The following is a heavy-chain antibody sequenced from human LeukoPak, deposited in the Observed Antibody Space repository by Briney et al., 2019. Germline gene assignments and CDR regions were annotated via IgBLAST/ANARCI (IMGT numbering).Heavy chain of an antibody. J-gene: IGHJ4*02. D-gene: IGHD3-22*01. CDR3: ARGQYYYDSSGYSDY. CDR1: GGTFSSYA. V-gene: IGHV1-69*05. Sequence: ASVKVSCKASGGTFSSYAISWVRQAPGQGLEWMGRIIPIFGTANYAQKFQGRVTITTDESTSTAYMELSSLRSEDTAVYYCARGQYYYDSSGYSDYWGQGTLVTVSS. CDR2: IIPIFGTA.